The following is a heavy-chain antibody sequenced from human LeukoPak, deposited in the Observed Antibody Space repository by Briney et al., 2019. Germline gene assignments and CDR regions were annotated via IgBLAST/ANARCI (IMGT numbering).Heavy chain of an antibody. CDR1: GGSFSGYY. Sequence: SETLSLTCAVYGGSFSGYYWSWSRQPPRKGLGWMGEINHSGSTNYNPCLKSRGAISLDRAKNQFLRKLRSVHAADTAVYYCARVVVPAAIAAFDIWGQGTMVTVSS. CDR3: ARVVVPAAIAAFDI. D-gene: IGHD2-2*02. J-gene: IGHJ3*02. CDR2: INHSGST. V-gene: IGHV4-34*01.